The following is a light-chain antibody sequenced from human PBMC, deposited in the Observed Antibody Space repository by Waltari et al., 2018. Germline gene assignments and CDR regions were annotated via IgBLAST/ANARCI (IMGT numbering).Light chain of an antibody. J-gene: IGKJ4*01. V-gene: IGKV1-9*01. Sequence: IQLTQSPSSLSASVGDRVTITCRASQGIDNYLAWYQQKPGKAPKLLIYAASSLQRGVPSRFSGSNSGTEFTFTISSLQPEDFATYFCLQLKSFPLTFGGGTKVEIQ. CDR1: QGIDNY. CDR3: LQLKSFPLT. CDR2: AAS.